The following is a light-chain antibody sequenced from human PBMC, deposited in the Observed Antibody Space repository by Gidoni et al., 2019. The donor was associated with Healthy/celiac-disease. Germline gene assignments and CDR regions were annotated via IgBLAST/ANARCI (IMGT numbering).Light chain of an antibody. Sequence: DIQMTQSPSTLSASVGDRVTITCRASQSISSWLAWYQQKPGKAPKLLIYKASSLESGVPSRGSGSGSGTEFTLTISSLQPDDFATYYCQQYNSYSSTFGPGTKVDIK. CDR2: KAS. CDR1: QSISSW. J-gene: IGKJ3*01. V-gene: IGKV1-5*03. CDR3: QQYNSYSST.